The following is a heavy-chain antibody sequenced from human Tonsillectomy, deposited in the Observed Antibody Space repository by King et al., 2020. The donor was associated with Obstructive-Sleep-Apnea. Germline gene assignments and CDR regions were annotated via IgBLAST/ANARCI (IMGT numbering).Heavy chain of an antibody. CDR3: ARGPSTVTHDFDY. Sequence: HVQLQQWGAGLLKPSETLSLTCDVYDGSFSDHYWSWIRQPPGKGLEWVGEINHSGSTNYHPSLKSRVTISIETSKNQFSLILSSVTAADTAVYYCARGPSTVTHDFDYWGQGTLVTVSS. CDR2: INHSGST. D-gene: IGHD4-17*01. V-gene: IGHV4-34*01. J-gene: IGHJ4*02. CDR1: DGSFSDHY.